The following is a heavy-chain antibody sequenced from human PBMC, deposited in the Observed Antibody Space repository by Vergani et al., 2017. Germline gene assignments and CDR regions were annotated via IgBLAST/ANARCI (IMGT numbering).Heavy chain of an antibody. Sequence: QVQLQESGPGLVKPSETLSLTCAVSGYSISSGYYWGWIRQPPGKGLEWIGSIYHSGSTYYNPSLKSRVTISVDTSKNQFSLKLSSVTAADTAVYYCAKPRHYDSSGYDYWGQGTLVTVSS. CDR1: GYSISSGYY. J-gene: IGHJ4*02. V-gene: IGHV4-38-2*01. CDR3: AKPRHYDSSGYDY. CDR2: IYHSGST. D-gene: IGHD3-22*01.